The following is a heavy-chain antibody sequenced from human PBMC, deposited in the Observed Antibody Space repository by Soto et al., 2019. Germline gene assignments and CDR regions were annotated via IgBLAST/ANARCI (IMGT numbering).Heavy chain of an antibody. J-gene: IGHJ4*02. CDR3: ARDYLVIPHRVIDY. D-gene: IGHD2-15*01. CDR2: IWYAGSNK. CDR1: GFTFSSYG. V-gene: IGHV3-33*01. Sequence: QVQLVESGGGVVQPGRSLRLSCAASGFTFSSYGMHWVRQAPGKGLEWVAVIWYAGSNKYYADSVKCRFTISRDNSKNTLYLQMTSLRAEDTAVYYGARDYLVIPHRVIDYWGQGTLVTVSS.